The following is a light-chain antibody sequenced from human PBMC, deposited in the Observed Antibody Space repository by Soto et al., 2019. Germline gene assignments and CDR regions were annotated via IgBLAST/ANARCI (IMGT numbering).Light chain of an antibody. V-gene: IGKV3-20*01. J-gene: IGKJ1*01. Sequence: EIGWPQSPGTLYLSPGERAPLSWRASQSVSSSYLAGYQQKPGQAPRPLIYGASSRAIGIPDRFSGSGSGTDFTLTISRLEPEDFAVYYCQQYGSSPWTFGQGTKVEIK. CDR1: QSVSSSY. CDR2: GAS. CDR3: QQYGSSPWT.